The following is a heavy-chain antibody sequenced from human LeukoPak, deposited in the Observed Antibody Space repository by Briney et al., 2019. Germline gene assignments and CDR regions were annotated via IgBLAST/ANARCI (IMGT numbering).Heavy chain of an antibody. CDR3: ARDLHFDWFET. D-gene: IGHD3-3*02. J-gene: IGHJ5*02. Sequence: PSETLSLTCTVSGGSISSYSWSWIRQPPGRGLEWIGYISGSTNYNPSLKSRVTISVDTSKNQLSLNLSSVTAADTAVYYCARDLHFDWFETWGQGTLVTVSS. CDR2: ISGST. CDR1: GGSISSYS. V-gene: IGHV4-59*01.